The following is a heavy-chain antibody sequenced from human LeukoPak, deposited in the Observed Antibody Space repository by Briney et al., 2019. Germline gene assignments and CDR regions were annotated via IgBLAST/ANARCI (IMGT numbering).Heavy chain of an antibody. CDR3: ARDYYDSSGYYYIDY. J-gene: IGHJ4*02. CDR1: GFTFSRYS. D-gene: IGHD3-22*01. Sequence: GGSLRLSCAASGFTFSRYSMSWVRQAPGKGLEWVSYISSGSSTIYYADSVKGRFTISRDNAKNSLYLQMNSLRDDDTAVYYCARDYYDSSGYYYIDYWGQGTLVTVSS. V-gene: IGHV3-48*02. CDR2: ISSGSSTI.